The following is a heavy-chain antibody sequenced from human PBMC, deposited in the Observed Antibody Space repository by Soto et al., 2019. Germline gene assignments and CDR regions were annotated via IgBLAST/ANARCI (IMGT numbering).Heavy chain of an antibody. CDR2: ISGSGGST. CDR3: ARDQFFGSASSNNRYSYFYGMDV. D-gene: IGHD3-10*01. V-gene: IGHV3-23*01. J-gene: IGHJ6*02. CDR1: GFTFSSYA. Sequence: GSLRLSCAASGFTFSSYAMSWVRQAPGKGLEWVSAISGSGGSTYYADSVKGRFTISRDNSKNTLYLHMNSLRVEDTAVYYCARDQFFGSASSNNRYSYFYGMDVWGQGTTVTVSS.